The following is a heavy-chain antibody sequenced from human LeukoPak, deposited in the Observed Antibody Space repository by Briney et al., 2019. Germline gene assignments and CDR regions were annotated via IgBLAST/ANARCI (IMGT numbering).Heavy chain of an antibody. D-gene: IGHD3-16*01. J-gene: IGHJ4*02. Sequence: PGGSLRLSCAASGFTFSGSWMSWVRQAPGKGLEWVASINQDGGEKYSLDSVKGRFTISRDNTKSSLCLQMNSLRAEDTAMYYCARYRHLYYWGQGTLVTVSS. V-gene: IGHV3-7*01. CDR2: INQDGGEK. CDR1: GFTFSGSW. CDR3: ARYRHLYY.